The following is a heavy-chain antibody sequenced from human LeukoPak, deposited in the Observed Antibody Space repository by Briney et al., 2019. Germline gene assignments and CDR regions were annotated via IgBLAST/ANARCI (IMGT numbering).Heavy chain of an antibody. CDR3: ARMESTNTFDI. Sequence: SETLSLTCTVSGGSISGYYWSWSRQVPGKGVEWIGNFYHNRGAWYKSSLKSRVTTSVDTSKNQFSLKLTSVTAADTAVYFCARMESTNTFDIRGQGTMVTVSS. D-gene: IGHD2-8*01. CDR2: FYHNRGA. CDR1: GGSISGYY. J-gene: IGHJ3*02. V-gene: IGHV4-59*04.